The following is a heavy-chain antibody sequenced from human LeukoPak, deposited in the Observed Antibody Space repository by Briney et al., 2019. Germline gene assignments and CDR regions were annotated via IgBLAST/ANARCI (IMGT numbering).Heavy chain of an antibody. V-gene: IGHV3-33*06. CDR1: GFSFRSYG. CDR2: IWYDGKDK. CDR3: AKDPLSVVHALGYFQH. J-gene: IGHJ1*01. D-gene: IGHD3-22*01. Sequence: GGSLRLSCAASGFSFRSYGMVWVRQAPGKGLEWVAVIWYDGKDKYYEDSVKGRFTISRDNSKSTLYLQMNSLRAEDTAVYYCAKDPLSVVHALGYFQHWGQGTLVTVSS.